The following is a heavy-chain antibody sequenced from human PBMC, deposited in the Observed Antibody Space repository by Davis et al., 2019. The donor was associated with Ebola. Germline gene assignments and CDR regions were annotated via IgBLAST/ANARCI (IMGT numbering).Heavy chain of an antibody. V-gene: IGHV5-10-1*01. Sequence: GESLKISCKGSGYSFTSYWIGWVRQMPGKGLEWMGRIDPSDSYTNYSPSFQDHVTISADKSISTAYLQWSSLKASDTAMYYCARHSIEMATLEYWGQGTLVTVSS. CDR1: GYSFTSYW. CDR2: IDPSDSYT. CDR3: ARHSIEMATLEY. J-gene: IGHJ4*02. D-gene: IGHD5-24*01.